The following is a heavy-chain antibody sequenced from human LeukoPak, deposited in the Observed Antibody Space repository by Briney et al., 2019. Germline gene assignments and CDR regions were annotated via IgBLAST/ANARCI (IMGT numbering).Heavy chain of an antibody. CDR3: ARDGRGGYFDN. D-gene: IGHD1-26*01. J-gene: IGHJ4*02. V-gene: IGHV3-7*01. CDR1: GFTFRSYW. Sequence: GGSLRLSCVASGFTFRSYWMSWVRQAPGKGLEWLANINEDGSGKYYVDSVKGRFTISRDNAKNSLYLQMNSLRAEDTAVYFCARDGRGGYFDNWGQGTLVTVSS. CDR2: INEDGSGK.